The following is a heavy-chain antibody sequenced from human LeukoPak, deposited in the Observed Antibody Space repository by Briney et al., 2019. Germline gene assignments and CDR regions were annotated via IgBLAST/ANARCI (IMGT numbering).Heavy chain of an antibody. V-gene: IGHV5-51*03. D-gene: IGHD2-15*01. J-gene: IGHJ4*02. CDR1: GYSFTSYW. CDR2: IYPGDSDT. CDR3: ARRLCSGGSCYYYDY. Sequence: GESMKISCKGYGYSFTSYWIGWVRQMPGKGLEWMGIIYPGDSDTRYSPSFQGQVTISADKSISTAYLQWSSLKASDTAMYYCARRLCSGGSCYYYDYWGQGTLVTVSS.